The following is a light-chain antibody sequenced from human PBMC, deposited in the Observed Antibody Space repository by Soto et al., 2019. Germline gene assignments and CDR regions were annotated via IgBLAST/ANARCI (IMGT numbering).Light chain of an antibody. J-gene: IGKJ4*02. V-gene: IGKV1-27*01. CDR3: QNYNSAPPAGK. CDR2: AAS. Sequence: DFQMTQSPSSLSASVGDRVTITCRASQGINNHLAWFQQKPGKVPKVLIYAASTLQSGVPSRFSGSGSGTDFTLTISRLQPEDVATYYCQNYNSAPPAGKFGGGTKVQIK. CDR1: QGINNH.